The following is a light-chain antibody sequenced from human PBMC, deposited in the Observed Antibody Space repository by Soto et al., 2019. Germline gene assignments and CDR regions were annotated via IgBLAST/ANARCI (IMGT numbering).Light chain of an antibody. CDR2: DVT. J-gene: IGLJ1*01. Sequence: QSVLTQPASVSVSPGHSITISCTGTSSDVGGFNYVSWYQQHPGKAPKLMIYDVTNRPSGVSYRFSGSKSGNTASLTISGLQAEDEADYYCNSYTSSSTYGFGTGTKVTVL. CDR1: SSDVGGFNY. V-gene: IGLV2-14*03. CDR3: NSYTSSSTYG.